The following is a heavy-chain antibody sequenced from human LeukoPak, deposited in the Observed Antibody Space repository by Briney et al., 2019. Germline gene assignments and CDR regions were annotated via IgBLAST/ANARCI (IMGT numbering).Heavy chain of an antibody. CDR2: IGIGSDP. D-gene: IGHD2-8*02. CDR1: GFTFSNYD. CDR3: ARANWWFGVPFDM. Sequence: GGSLRLSCTASGFTFSNYDMHWVRQVTGKGLEWVSTIGIGSDPYYPGSVKGRFTISRENAKNSLYLQMNSLRPGDTAMYYCARANWWFGVPFDMWGLGTMVIVSS. J-gene: IGHJ3*02. V-gene: IGHV3-13*05.